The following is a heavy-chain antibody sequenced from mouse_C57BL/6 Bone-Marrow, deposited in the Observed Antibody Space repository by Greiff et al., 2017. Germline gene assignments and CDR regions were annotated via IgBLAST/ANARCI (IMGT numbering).Heavy chain of an antibody. Sequence: VQLKESGGGLVQPGGSLKLSCAASGFTFSDYYMYWVRQTPEKRLELVAAINSDGGSTYYPDTMERRFIISRDNTKKTLYLQMSSLRSEDTALYYCARHKGYDYDWFAYWGQGTLVTVSA. J-gene: IGHJ3*01. D-gene: IGHD2-4*01. CDR3: ARHKGYDYDWFAY. V-gene: IGHV5-2*01. CDR1: GFTFSDYY. CDR2: INSDGGST.